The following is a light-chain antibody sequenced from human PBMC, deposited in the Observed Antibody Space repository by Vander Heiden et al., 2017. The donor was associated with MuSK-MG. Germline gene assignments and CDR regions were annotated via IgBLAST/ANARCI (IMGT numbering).Light chain of an antibody. CDR2: DAS. CDR1: RSVAGGS. Sequence: EIVLTQSPGTLSLSPGDRATLSCRASRSVAGGSVAWYQQKPGQAPRLLIYDASTRANGIPDRIGGSGSGTDFALTISRLEPEDFAIYYCQQDASSVTFGGGTKVEFK. CDR3: QQDASSVT. V-gene: IGKV3-20*01. J-gene: IGKJ4*01.